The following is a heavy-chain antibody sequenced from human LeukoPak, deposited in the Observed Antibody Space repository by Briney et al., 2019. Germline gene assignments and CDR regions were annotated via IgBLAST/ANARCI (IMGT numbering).Heavy chain of an antibody. CDR1: GYTFTSYA. CDR3: ARERGHDFWSGYPGGGYYYYYMDV. Sequence: ASVKVSCKASGYTFTSYAMHWVRQAPGQRLEWMGWINAGNGNTKYSQEFQGRVTITRDTSASTAYMELSSLRSDDTAVYYCARERGHDFWSGYPGGGYYYYYMDVWGKGTTVTVSS. J-gene: IGHJ6*03. D-gene: IGHD3-3*01. V-gene: IGHV1-3*01. CDR2: INAGNGNT.